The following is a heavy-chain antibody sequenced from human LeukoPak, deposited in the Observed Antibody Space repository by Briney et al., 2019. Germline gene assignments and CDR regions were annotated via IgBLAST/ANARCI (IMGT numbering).Heavy chain of an antibody. CDR2: IYPNSGGT. CDR3: AREAYDSGSFRTDYYYMDV. Sequence: ASVKVSCKASGYTFTGYYMHWVRQAPGQGLEWMGWIYPNSGGTNYAQKFQGRVTVTRDTSISTAYMGLSRLRSDDTAVYYCAREAYDSGSFRTDYYYMDVWGKGTTVTISS. CDR1: GYTFTGYY. J-gene: IGHJ6*03. D-gene: IGHD3-10*01. V-gene: IGHV1-2*02.